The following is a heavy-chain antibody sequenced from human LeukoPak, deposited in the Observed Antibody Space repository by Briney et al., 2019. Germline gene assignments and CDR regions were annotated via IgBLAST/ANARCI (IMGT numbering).Heavy chain of an antibody. D-gene: IGHD6-19*01. J-gene: IGHJ4*02. Sequence: GGSLRLSCAASGFTFSSYGMHWVRQAPGKGLEWVAVIWYDGSNKYYADSVKGRFTISRDNSKNTLYLQMNSLRAEDTAVYYCAKLVAGGRIDYWGQGTLVTVSS. CDR3: AKLVAGGRIDY. CDR2: IWYDGSNK. V-gene: IGHV3-33*06. CDR1: GFTFSSYG.